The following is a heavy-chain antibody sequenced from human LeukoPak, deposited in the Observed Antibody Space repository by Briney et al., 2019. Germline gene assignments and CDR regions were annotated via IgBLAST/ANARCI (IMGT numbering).Heavy chain of an antibody. Sequence: SETLSLTCTVSGGSISSSSYYWTWIRQSPGKGLEWIGSWYNNGTSYYNPSLHSRVTMSLEMSKHQFSLNLTSVTAADTAVYYCASNTGTVFDYWGQGALVTVSS. CDR2: WYNNGTS. D-gene: IGHD7-27*01. J-gene: IGHJ4*02. V-gene: IGHV4-39*07. CDR1: GGSISSSSYY. CDR3: ASNTGTVFDY.